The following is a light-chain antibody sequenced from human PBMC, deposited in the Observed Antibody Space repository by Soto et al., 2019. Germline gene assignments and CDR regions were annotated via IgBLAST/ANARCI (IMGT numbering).Light chain of an antibody. CDR3: QQSSNWPGLT. CDR1: QVVSF. CDR2: DTS. J-gene: IGKJ4*01. V-gene: IGKV3-11*01. Sequence: ELVWTPSQATPSLSPGERAPLSGRASQVVSFLAWFQQKPGQTPRLLIYDTSNRATGIPARFSGSGSGTDFTLTISSLEPEDFAVYYCQQSSNWPGLTGGGGTQGDIK.